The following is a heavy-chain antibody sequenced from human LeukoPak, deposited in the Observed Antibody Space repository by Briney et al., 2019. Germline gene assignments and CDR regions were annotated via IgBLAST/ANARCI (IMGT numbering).Heavy chain of an antibody. V-gene: IGHV4-39*01. CDR2: IYYSGST. CDR3: ARHYQWGVGKVDY. Sequence: KPSETLSLTCTVSGGSISSSSYYWGWIRQPPGKGLEWIGSIYYSGSTYYNPSLKSRVTISVDTSKNQLSLKLSSVTAADTAVYYCARHYQWGVGKVDYWGQGTLVTVSS. J-gene: IGHJ4*02. CDR1: GGSISSSSYY. D-gene: IGHD1-26*01.